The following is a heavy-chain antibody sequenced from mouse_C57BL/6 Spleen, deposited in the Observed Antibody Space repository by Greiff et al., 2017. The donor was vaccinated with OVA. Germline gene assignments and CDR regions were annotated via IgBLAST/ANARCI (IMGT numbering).Heavy chain of an antibody. CDR2: ISSGSSTI. V-gene: IGHV5-17*01. CDR1: GFTFSDYG. Sequence: EVKVVESGGGLVKPGGSLKLSCAASGFTFSDYGMHWVRQAPEKGLEWVAYISSGSSTIYYADTVKGRFTISRDNAKNTLFLQMTSLRSEDTAMYYCARSIYDGYPPGFAYWGQGTLVTVSA. J-gene: IGHJ3*01. D-gene: IGHD2-3*01. CDR3: ARSIYDGYPPGFAY.